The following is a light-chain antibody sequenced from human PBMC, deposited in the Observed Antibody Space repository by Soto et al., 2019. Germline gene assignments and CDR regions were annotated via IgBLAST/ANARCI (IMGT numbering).Light chain of an antibody. V-gene: IGLV1-47*01. CDR2: RNN. Sequence: QSVLTQPPSASGTPGQGVTISCSGSTSNIGSNYVYWYQQLPGTAPKLLIYRNNQRPSGVPDRFSGSKSGTSASLAISGLRSDDEADYLCATWDDSLNGFYVSGTGTKVTVL. CDR3: ATWDDSLNGFYV. CDR1: TSNIGSNY. J-gene: IGLJ1*01.